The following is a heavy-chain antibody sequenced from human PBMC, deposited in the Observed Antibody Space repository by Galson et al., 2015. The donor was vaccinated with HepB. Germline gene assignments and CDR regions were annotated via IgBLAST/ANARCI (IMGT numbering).Heavy chain of an antibody. D-gene: IGHD6-19*01. J-gene: IGHJ1*01. Sequence: SLRLSCAASGFTFSNYAMIWVRQAPGAGLEWVSTMSGRGDTTYYADSVKGRFSISRDNSKITLYLHMNSLRADDTAVYYCAKGGAVSRTSYFQYWGQGTLVTVSS. CDR1: GFTFSNYA. CDR3: AKGGAVSRTSYFQY. V-gene: IGHV3-23*01. CDR2: MSGRGDTT.